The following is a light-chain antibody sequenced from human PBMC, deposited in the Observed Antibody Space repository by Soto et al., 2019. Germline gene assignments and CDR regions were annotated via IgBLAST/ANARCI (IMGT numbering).Light chain of an antibody. CDR2: AAS. CDR1: QSISSD. V-gene: IGKV1-39*01. CDR3: QPSYSTPFT. Sequence: DIQMTQSPSSLSASVGDRVTITCRASQSISSDINWYQQKPGKAPKLLIYAASSLQSGVPSRFGGSGSGTDFTLTMRNLQPEDFATYYCQPSYSTPFTFGAGTKVDIK. J-gene: IGKJ3*01.